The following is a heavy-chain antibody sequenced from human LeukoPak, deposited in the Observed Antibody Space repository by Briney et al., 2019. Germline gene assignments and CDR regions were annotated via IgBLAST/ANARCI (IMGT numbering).Heavy chain of an antibody. V-gene: IGHV3-33*01. J-gene: IGHJ4*02. CDR1: GFTFSSYG. CDR2: IWYDGSNK. D-gene: IGHD3-22*01. CDR3: ARDGTADSSGYYVGPFPDY. Sequence: TGGSLRLSCAASGFTFSSYGMHWVRRAPGKGLEWVAVIWYDGSNKYYADSVKGRFTISRDNSKNTLYLQMNSLRAEDTAVHYCARDGTADSSGYYVGPFPDYWGQGTLVTVSS.